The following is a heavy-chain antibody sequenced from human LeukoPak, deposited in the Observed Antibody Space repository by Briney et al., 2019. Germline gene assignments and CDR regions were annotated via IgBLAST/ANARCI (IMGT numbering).Heavy chain of an antibody. CDR2: IKQDGSEK. V-gene: IGHV3-7*01. D-gene: IGHD3-22*01. Sequence: GRSLRLSCAASGFTFSSYWMSWVRQAPGKGLEWVANIKQDGSEKYYVDSVKGRFTISRDNARTSLYLQMDSLRAEDTAVYYCARAGEYYYDSSGYYRPWGQGTLVTVSS. CDR3: ARAGEYYYDSSGYYRP. J-gene: IGHJ5*02. CDR1: GFTFSSYW.